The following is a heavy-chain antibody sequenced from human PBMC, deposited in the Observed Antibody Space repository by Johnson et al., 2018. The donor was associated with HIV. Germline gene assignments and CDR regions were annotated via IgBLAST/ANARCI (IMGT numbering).Heavy chain of an antibody. CDR1: GFIFNDYP. V-gene: IGHV3-30*04. CDR3: AKDNYYDSHDAFDI. D-gene: IGHD3-22*01. J-gene: IGHJ3*02. Sequence: QVQLVESGGGVVQPGRSLRLSCAASGFIFNDYPMYWVRQPPGKGLEWVAVISFDGSNKYYADSVKGRFTISRDDSKNSLYLQMNSLRAEDTALYYCAKDNYYDSHDAFDIWGQGTMVTVSS. CDR2: ISFDGSNK.